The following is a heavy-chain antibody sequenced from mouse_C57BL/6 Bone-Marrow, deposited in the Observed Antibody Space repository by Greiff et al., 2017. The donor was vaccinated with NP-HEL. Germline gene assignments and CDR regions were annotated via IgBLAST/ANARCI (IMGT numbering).Heavy chain of an antibody. Sequence: EVQVVESGGDLVKPGGSLKLSCAASGFTFSSYGMSWVRQTPDKRLEWVATISSGGSYTYYPDSVKGRFTISRDNAKNTLSLQMSSLKSEATAMYYCARLDSLYYYGYYYAMDDWGQGTSVTVSS. CDR2: ISSGGSYT. D-gene: IGHD1-1*01. V-gene: IGHV5-6*01. CDR1: GFTFSSYG. CDR3: ARLDSLYYYGYYYAMDD. J-gene: IGHJ4*01.